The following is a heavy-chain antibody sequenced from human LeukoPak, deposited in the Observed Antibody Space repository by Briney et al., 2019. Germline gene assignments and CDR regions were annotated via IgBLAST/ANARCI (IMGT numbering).Heavy chain of an antibody. CDR1: GFTFSSYA. V-gene: IGHV3-33*08. CDR2: IWYDGSNK. CDR3: ASESCSSTSCRGYFDY. D-gene: IGHD2-2*01. Sequence: GGSLRLSCAASGFTFSSYAMSWVRQAPGKGLEWVAVIWYDGSNKYYADSVKGRFTISRDNSKNTLYLQMNSLRAEDTAVYYCASESCSSTSCRGYFDYWGQGTLVTVSS. J-gene: IGHJ4*02.